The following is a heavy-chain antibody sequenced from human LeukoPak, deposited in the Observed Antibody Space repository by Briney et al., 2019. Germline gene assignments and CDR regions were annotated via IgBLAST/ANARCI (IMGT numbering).Heavy chain of an antibody. D-gene: IGHD5-18*01. CDR2: IYYSGST. V-gene: IGHV4-59*01. CDR1: GGSISSYY. J-gene: IGHJ4*02. Sequence: PSETLSLTCTVSGGSISSYYWSWIRQPPGKGLEWIGYIYYSGSTNYNPSLKSRVTISIDTSKNQFSLKLSSVTAADTAVYYCAKDLTEDTAMVTWGQGTLVTVSS. CDR3: AKDLTEDTAMVT.